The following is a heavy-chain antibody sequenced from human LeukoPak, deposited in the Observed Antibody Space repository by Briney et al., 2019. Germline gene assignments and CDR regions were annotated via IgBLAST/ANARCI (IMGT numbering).Heavy chain of an antibody. J-gene: IGHJ2*01. Sequence: GGSLRLSCAASGLSLSSNNMHWVRQAPGGGLEWLSYISAGSGTVFSADSVKGRFSISRDNARESLFLQVNSLRVEDTAVYYCTRDLGLRRMIWGRGTLVIVSS. CDR1: GLSLSSNN. CDR3: TRDLGLRRMI. CDR2: ISAGSGTV. V-gene: IGHV3-48*04.